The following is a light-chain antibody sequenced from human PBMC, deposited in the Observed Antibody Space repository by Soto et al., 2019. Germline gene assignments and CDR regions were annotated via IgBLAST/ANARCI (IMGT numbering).Light chain of an antibody. Sequence: QSALPQPASVSGSPGQSITISCTGTSSDIGAYNYVAWYQHHPGKAPRLLINAVSNRPSGISHRVSGSTSGNVASLTISGLQAEDEAEYYCSSSTTSSTLVFGGGTKLTVL. CDR3: SSSTTSSTLV. V-gene: IGLV2-14*01. CDR1: SSDIGAYNY. CDR2: AVS. J-gene: IGLJ3*02.